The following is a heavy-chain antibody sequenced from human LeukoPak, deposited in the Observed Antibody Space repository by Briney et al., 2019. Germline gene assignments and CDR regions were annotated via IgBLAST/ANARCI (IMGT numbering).Heavy chain of an antibody. CDR2: IYPGDSDT. Sequence: GESLKISCKGSGYSFTSYWIGWVRQMPGKGLEWMGIIYPGDSDTRSSPSFQGQVTISADKSIRTAYLQCSSLKASDTAMYYCARRYYDILTGYYHASYFDYWGQGTLVTVSS. V-gene: IGHV5-51*01. CDR3: ARRYYDILTGYYHASYFDY. J-gene: IGHJ4*02. D-gene: IGHD3-9*01. CDR1: GYSFTSYW.